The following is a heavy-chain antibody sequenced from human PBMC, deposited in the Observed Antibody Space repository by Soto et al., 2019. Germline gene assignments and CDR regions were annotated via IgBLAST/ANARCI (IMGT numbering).Heavy chain of an antibody. CDR3: ARGRSSTSPYPIGY. J-gene: IGHJ4*02. CDR2: IYYSGST. Sequence: QVQLQESGPGLVKPSQTLSLTCTVSGGSISSGGYYWSWIRQHPGKGLEWIGYIYYSGSTYYNPSLKIRVTISVDTSKNQFSLKLSFVTAADTAVYYCARGRSSTSPYPIGYWGQGTLVTVSS. D-gene: IGHD2-2*01. CDR1: GGSISSGGYY. V-gene: IGHV4-31*03.